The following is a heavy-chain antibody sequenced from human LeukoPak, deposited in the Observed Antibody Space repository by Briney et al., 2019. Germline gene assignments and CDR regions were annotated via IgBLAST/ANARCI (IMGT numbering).Heavy chain of an antibody. CDR2: ISGGGDYT. Sequence: GGSLRLSCAASEFTFSNYAMSWVRQAPGKGLEWVSAISGGGDYTFYGDSVTGRFTISRDNSKNTLYLQMNSLRAEDTAVYFCAKEGALVGATHFHYWGQGTLVTVSS. CDR3: AKEGALVGATHFHY. CDR1: EFTFSNYA. J-gene: IGHJ4*02. D-gene: IGHD1-26*01. V-gene: IGHV3-23*02.